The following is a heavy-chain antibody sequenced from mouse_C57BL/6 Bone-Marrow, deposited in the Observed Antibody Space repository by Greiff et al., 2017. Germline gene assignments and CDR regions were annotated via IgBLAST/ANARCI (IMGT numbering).Heavy chain of an antibody. Sequence: EVKLMESGGGLVKPGGSLKLSCAASGFTFSDYGMHWVRQAPEKGLEWVAYISSGSSTIYYADTVKGRFPISRDNAKNTLFLKMTSLRSEDTAMYYCARQGLRAMDYWGQGASVTVSS. D-gene: IGHD3-3*01. J-gene: IGHJ4*01. V-gene: IGHV5-17*01. CDR2: ISSGSSTI. CDR3: ARQGLRAMDY. CDR1: GFTFSDYG.